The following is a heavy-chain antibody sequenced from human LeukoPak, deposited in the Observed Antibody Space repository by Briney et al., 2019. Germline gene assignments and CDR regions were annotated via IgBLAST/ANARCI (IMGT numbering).Heavy chain of an antibody. Sequence: GGSLRLSCAASGFTFSNYAMSWVRQAPGKGLEWVSGISGSGTSTYYADSVKGRFTISRDNSKNALYLQMNSLRAEDTAVYYCAKGTITMIVVVITPLGYWGQGTLVTVSS. J-gene: IGHJ4*02. V-gene: IGHV3-23*01. D-gene: IGHD3-22*01. CDR1: GFTFSNYA. CDR3: AKGTITMIVVVITPLGY. CDR2: ISGSGTST.